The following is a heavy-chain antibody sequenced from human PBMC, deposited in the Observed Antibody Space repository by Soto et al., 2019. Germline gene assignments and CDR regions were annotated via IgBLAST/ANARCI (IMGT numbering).Heavy chain of an antibody. CDR3: ARHSDYDILTGYDY. Sequence: PGESLKISCKGSGYSFTSCWISWVRQMPGKGLEWMGRIDPSDSYTNYSPSFQGHVTISADKSISTAYLQWSSLKASDTAMYYCARHSDYDILTGYDYWGQGTLVTAPQ. CDR2: IDPSDSYT. D-gene: IGHD3-9*01. CDR1: GYSFTSCW. V-gene: IGHV5-10-1*01. J-gene: IGHJ4*02.